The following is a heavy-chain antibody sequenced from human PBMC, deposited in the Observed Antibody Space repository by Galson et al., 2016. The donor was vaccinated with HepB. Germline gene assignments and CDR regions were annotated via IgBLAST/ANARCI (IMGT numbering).Heavy chain of an antibody. D-gene: IGHD3-22*01. V-gene: IGHV4-39*01. J-gene: IGHJ4*02. CDR3: ARQTMIVHRYFDY. CDR2: IYYSGTP. CDR1: GGSISSGYY. Sequence: SETLSLTCTVSGGSISSGYYWGWIRQPPGQGLEWIGNIYYSGTPNYTPSLNSRVTISVDASKNQFSLNLTSVTAADTAVYYCARQTMIVHRYFDYWGQGTLVTVSS.